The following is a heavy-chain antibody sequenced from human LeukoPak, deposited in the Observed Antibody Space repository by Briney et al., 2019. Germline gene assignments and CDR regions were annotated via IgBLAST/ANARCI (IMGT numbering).Heavy chain of an antibody. V-gene: IGHV3-11*04. CDR3: ARDKFGITVDHYFYMDV. J-gene: IGHJ6*03. D-gene: IGHD1-14*01. Sequence: PGGSLRLSCAASGFTLRDYYMSWIRQAPGKGLEWISYISTTGTTIYYADSVKGRFTISRDNSKNSLFLQMNSLRAEDTAVYYCARDKFGITVDHYFYMDVWGKGTTVSVSS. CDR1: GFTLRDYY. CDR2: ISTTGTTI.